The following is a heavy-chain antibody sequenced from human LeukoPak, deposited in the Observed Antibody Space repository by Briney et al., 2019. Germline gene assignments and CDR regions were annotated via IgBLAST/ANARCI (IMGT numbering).Heavy chain of an antibody. CDR2: IYPGDSDT. D-gene: IGHD3-3*01. CDR3: ARQPYYDFWSGYYPSYFDY. V-gene: IGHV5-51*01. J-gene: IGHJ4*02. Sequence: ASVKVSCKASGYTFTGYYMHWVRQAPGQGLEWMGIIYPGDSDTRYSPSFQGQVTISADKSISTAYLQWSSLKASDTAMYYCARQPYYDFWSGYYPSYFDYWGQGTLVTVSS. CDR1: GYTFTGYY.